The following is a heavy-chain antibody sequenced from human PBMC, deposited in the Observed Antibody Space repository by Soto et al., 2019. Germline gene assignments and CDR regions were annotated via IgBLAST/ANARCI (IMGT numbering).Heavy chain of an antibody. CDR1: GFTVSSNY. Sequence: EVPLVESGGGLVQPGGSLRLSCAASGFTVSSNYMSWVRQAPGKGLEWVSVIYSGGSTYYADSVKGRFTISRDNSKNTLYLQMNSLRAEDTAVYYCARGGYSGYDGFDYWGQGTLVTVSS. D-gene: IGHD5-12*01. J-gene: IGHJ4*02. CDR2: IYSGGST. V-gene: IGHV3-66*01. CDR3: ARGGYSGYDGFDY.